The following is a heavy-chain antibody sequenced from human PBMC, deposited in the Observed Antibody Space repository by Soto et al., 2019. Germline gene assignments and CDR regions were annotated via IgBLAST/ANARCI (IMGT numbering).Heavy chain of an antibody. J-gene: IGHJ1*01. Sequence: SVKVSCKXSGGTFSSSGISWVRQAPGHGLEWMGGIIPIINKPKLAQKFQGRVTISADKSTSTALMELSSLTFDDTAVYHCASGPMTPQSTTNMAWWGKGTLVTVST. CDR2: IIPIINKP. D-gene: IGHD1-1*01. CDR1: GGTFSSSG. CDR3: ASGPMTPQSTTNMAW. V-gene: IGHV1-69*06.